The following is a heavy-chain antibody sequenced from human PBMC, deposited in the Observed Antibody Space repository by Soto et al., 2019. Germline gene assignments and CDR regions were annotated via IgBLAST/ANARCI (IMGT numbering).Heavy chain of an antibody. J-gene: IGHJ2*01. Sequence: EVQLLESGGGLVQPGGSLRLSCAASGFTFSSYAMSWVRQAPGKGLEWVSAISGSGGSTYYADSVKGRFTISRDNSKNTLYLQMNSLRAEDPAVYYCAKYCSSTSCVNDWYFDLWGRGTLVTVSS. CDR2: ISGSGGST. V-gene: IGHV3-23*01. D-gene: IGHD2-2*01. CDR1: GFTFSSYA. CDR3: AKYCSSTSCVNDWYFDL.